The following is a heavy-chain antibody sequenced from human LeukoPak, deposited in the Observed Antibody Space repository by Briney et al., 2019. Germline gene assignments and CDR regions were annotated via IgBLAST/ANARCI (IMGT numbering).Heavy chain of an antibody. CDR2: MNPNSGNT. V-gene: IGHV1-8*03. CDR1: GGTFSSYA. Sequence: ASVKVSCKASGGTFSSYAISWVRQATGQGLEWMGWMNPNSGNTGYAQKFQGRVTITRNTSISTAYMELSSLRSEDTAVYYCASGDGSSFDYWGQGTLVTVSS. CDR3: ASGDGSSFDY. J-gene: IGHJ4*02. D-gene: IGHD5-24*01.